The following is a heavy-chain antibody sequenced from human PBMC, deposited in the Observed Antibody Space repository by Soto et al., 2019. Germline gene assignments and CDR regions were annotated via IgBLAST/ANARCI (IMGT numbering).Heavy chain of an antibody. CDR2: IYSGGST. Sequence: GSLRLSCVVSGFTVSSNYMSWVRQAPGKGLEWVSVIYSGGSTYYADSVKGRFTISRDNSKNTLYLQMNSLRAEDTAVYYCARHPRGYSGYDEAFDIWGQGTMVTVSS. CDR1: GFTVSSNY. CDR3: ARHPRGYSGYDEAFDI. D-gene: IGHD5-12*01. V-gene: IGHV3-53*01. J-gene: IGHJ3*02.